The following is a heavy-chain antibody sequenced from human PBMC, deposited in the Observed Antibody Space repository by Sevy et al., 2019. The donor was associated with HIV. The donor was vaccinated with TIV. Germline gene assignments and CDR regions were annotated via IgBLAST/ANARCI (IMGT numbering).Heavy chain of an antibody. V-gene: IGHV4-59*01. Sequence: SETLSLTCTVSGGSISSYYWSWIRQPPGKGLEWIGYIYYSGSTNYNPSLKSRVTISVDTSKNQFSLKLSSVTAADTAVYYCARARYYDFWSGTYYFDYWGQGTLVTVPS. J-gene: IGHJ4*02. D-gene: IGHD3-3*01. CDR3: ARARYYDFWSGTYYFDY. CDR1: GGSISSYY. CDR2: IYYSGST.